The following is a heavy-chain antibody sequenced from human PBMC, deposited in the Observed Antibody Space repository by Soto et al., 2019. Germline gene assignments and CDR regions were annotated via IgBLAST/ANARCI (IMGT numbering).Heavy chain of an antibody. CDR1: GFTFRSYA. CDR2: ISGSGGST. Sequence: EVQLLESGGGLVQPGGSLRLSCAASGFTFRSYAMSWVRQAPGKGLYWVSAISGSGGSTYYADSVKGRFTISRDNPKNTLHLQMNSLRAEDTAVYYCAKDRYPYIVATIVPTYFAYWGQGTLVTVSS. J-gene: IGHJ4*02. CDR3: AKDRYPYIVATIVPTYFAY. V-gene: IGHV3-23*01. D-gene: IGHD5-12*01.